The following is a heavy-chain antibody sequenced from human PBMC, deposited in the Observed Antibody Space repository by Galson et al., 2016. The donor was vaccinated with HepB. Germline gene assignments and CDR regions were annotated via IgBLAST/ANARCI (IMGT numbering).Heavy chain of an antibody. CDR1: GGSISSDYY. J-gene: IGHJ6*03. D-gene: IGHD6-19*01. CDR3: ATGIVVAGKYYYYYMDV. Sequence: SETLSLTCIVSGGSISSDYYWGWIRQPPGRGLEWIGSIYSSENTNYNPSLKSRVTISVDTSENQFSLRLDSVTAADTGVYYCATGIVVAGKYYYYYMDVWGQGTTVTVSS. V-gene: IGHV4-39*01. CDR2: IYSSENT.